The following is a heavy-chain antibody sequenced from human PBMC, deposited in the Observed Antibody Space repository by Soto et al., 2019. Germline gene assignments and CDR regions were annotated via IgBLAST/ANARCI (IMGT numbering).Heavy chain of an antibody. CDR2: INHSGST. Sequence: SETLSLTCAVYGGSFSGYYWSWIRQPPGKGLEWIGEINHSGSTIYNPSLKSRVTISVDTSKNQFSLKLSSVTAADTAVYYCAGWLRKYDSSGYYYEGEWFDPWGQGTLVTVSS. D-gene: IGHD3-22*01. J-gene: IGHJ5*02. CDR1: GGSFSGYY. CDR3: AGWLRKYDSSGYYYEGEWFDP. V-gene: IGHV4-34*01.